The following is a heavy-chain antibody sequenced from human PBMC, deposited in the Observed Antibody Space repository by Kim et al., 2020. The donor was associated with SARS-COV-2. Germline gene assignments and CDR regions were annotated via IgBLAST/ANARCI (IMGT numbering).Heavy chain of an antibody. CDR2: IKSQSDGGTA. D-gene: IGHD2-2*01. Sequence: GGSLGLSCVVSGIPFSDAWFNWVRQSPGKGLEWVGRIKSQSDGGTADLAAPVKGRFAISRDDSKNTLYLLMNSLRTDDSAVYYCTTVSMRWGQGTLVTVS. CDR1: GIPFSDAW. V-gene: IGHV3-15*01. J-gene: IGHJ4*02. CDR3: TTVSMR.